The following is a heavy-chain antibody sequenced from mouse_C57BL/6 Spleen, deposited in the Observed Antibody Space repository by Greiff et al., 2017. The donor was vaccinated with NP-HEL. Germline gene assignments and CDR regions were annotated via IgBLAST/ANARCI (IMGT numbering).Heavy chain of an antibody. CDR2: IYPGSGST. J-gene: IGHJ4*01. V-gene: IGHV1-55*01. Sequence: QVQLQQPGAELVKPGASVKMSCKASGYTFTSYWITWVKQRPGQGLEWIGDIYPGSGSTNYNEKFKSKATLTVDTSSSTAYMQLSSLTSEDSAVYYCARSGNKYYGSSYGYYAMDYWGQGTSVTVSS. CDR1: GYTFTSYW. D-gene: IGHD1-1*01. CDR3: ARSGNKYYGSSYGYYAMDY.